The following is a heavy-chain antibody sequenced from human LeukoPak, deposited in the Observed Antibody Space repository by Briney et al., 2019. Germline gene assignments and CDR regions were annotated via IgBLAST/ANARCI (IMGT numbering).Heavy chain of an antibody. J-gene: IGHJ4*02. CDR3: ARGWLEQLFDS. V-gene: IGHV4-59*01. CDR1: GGSISSYY. Sequence: SETLSLTCTVSGGSISSYYWSWIRQPPGKGLEWIGYIYYSGSTNYNPSLKSRVTISVDTSKNQFSLNLNSVTAADTAVYYCARGWLEQLFDSWGQGTLVTVSS. D-gene: IGHD5-24*01. CDR2: IYYSGST.